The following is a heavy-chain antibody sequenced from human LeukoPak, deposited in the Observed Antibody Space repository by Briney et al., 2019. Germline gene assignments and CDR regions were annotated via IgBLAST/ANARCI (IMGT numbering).Heavy chain of an antibody. Sequence: GGSLRLSCAASGFIFSNYWIHWVRQAPGEGLVWVSRIRSDGGVATYADSVEGRFTISRDNAKNTLFLQMNNLRTGDTAVYYCAREFGHGRWYFDYWGQGTLVTVSS. CDR3: AREFGHGRWYFDY. J-gene: IGHJ4*02. D-gene: IGHD4-23*01. V-gene: IGHV3-74*01. CDR2: IRSDGGVA. CDR1: GFIFSNYW.